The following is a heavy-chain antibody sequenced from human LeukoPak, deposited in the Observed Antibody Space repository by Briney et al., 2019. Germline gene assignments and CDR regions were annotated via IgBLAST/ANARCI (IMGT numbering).Heavy chain of an antibody. J-gene: IGHJ4*02. V-gene: IGHV3-20*04. D-gene: IGHD3-16*02. CDR2: FGHNGGIT. CDR1: GFTFSYYG. Sequence: GWSLRLSCAASGFTFSYYGMSWVRQAPGKGLEWVSGFGHNGGITYADSVKGRFTISRDNSKNSLYLQMNSLRAEDTAVYYCARDSAYYDYVWGSYRYFDYWGQGTLVTVSS. CDR3: ARDSAYYDYVWGSYRYFDY.